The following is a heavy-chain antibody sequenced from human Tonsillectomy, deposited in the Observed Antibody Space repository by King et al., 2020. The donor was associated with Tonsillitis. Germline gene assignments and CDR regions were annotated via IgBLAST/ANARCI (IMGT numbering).Heavy chain of an antibody. D-gene: IGHD3-22*01. CDR3: ARLGLTDYDSSGYYYPFDH. CDR2: ISPDDSDT. Sequence: VQLVESGTEVKKPGESLKISCKGAGYTFTNYWIGWVRQMPGKGLEWMGLISPDDSDTRSSPSFQGQVTISADKSINTAYLQWSSLKASDTAMYYCARLGLTDYDSSGYYYPFDHWGQGTLVTVSS. CDR1: GYTFTNYW. J-gene: IGHJ4*02. V-gene: IGHV5-51*01.